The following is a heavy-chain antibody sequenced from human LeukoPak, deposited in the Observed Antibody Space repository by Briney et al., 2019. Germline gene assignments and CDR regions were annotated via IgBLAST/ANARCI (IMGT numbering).Heavy chain of an antibody. J-gene: IGHJ4*02. CDR3: ARAQRDSSSSNYMRRFDY. CDR2: IYHSEST. V-gene: IGHV4-38-2*01. CDR1: GYSISSDNY. Sequence: SETLPLTCAVSGYSISSDNYWVWIRPPPGQGLEWTGGIYHSESTYYNPSLKSRVTMSVDTSKNQFSLKLSSVTAADTAVYYCARAQRDSSSSNYMRRFDYWGQGTLVTVSS. D-gene: IGHD3-22*01.